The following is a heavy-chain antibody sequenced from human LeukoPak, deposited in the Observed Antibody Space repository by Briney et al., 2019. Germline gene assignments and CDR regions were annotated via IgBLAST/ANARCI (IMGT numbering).Heavy chain of an antibody. CDR3: ARGSPNVAARNNWFDP. J-gene: IGHJ5*02. D-gene: IGHD6-6*01. CDR2: ISSSSDYI. V-gene: IGHV3-21*01. Sequence: GGSLRLSCAASGFTFNNYIMNWVRQAPGKGLEWVSSISSSSDYIYYADSVKGRFTISRDNAKNSLYLQMNSLRAEDTAVYYCARGSPNVAARNNWFDPWGQGTLVTVSS. CDR1: GFTFNNYI.